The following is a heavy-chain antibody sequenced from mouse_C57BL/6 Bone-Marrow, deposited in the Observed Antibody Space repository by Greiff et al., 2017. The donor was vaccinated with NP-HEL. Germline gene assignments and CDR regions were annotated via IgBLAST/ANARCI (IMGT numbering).Heavy chain of an antibody. CDR1: GYTFTSYG. CDR3: ARGRTNWGFDY. J-gene: IGHJ2*01. Sequence: VQGVESGAELARPGASVKLSCKASGYTFTSYGISWVKQRTGQGLEWIGEIYPRSGNTYYNEKFKGKATLTADKSSSTAYMELRSLTSEDSAVYFCARGRTNWGFDYWGQGTTLTVSS. CDR2: IYPRSGNT. D-gene: IGHD4-1*01. V-gene: IGHV1-81*01.